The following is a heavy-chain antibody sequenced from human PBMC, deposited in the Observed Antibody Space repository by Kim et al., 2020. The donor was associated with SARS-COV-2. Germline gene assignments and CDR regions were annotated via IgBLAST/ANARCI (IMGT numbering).Heavy chain of an antibody. CDR1: GGSISSGGYS. J-gene: IGHJ3*02. D-gene: IGHD4-17*01. CDR2: IYHSGST. V-gene: IGHV4-30-2*01. CDR3: ARGRETDYGGNSDAFDI. Sequence: SETLSLTCAVSGGSISSGGYSWSWIRQPPGKGLEWIGYIYHSGSTYYNPSLKSRVTISVDRSKNQFSLKLSSVTAADTAVYYCARGRETDYGGNSDAFDIWGQGTMVTVSS.